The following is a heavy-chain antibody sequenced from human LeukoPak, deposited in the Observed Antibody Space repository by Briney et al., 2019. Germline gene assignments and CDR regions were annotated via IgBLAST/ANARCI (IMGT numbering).Heavy chain of an antibody. J-gene: IGHJ4*02. CDR1: GFTFSSYG. CDR3: ARGAGYNYPYYFDY. Sequence: GGSLRLSCAASGFTFSSYGMHWVRQAPGKGLEWVAVISYDGSNKYYADSVKGRFTISRDNSKNTLYLQMNSLRAENTAVYYCARGAGYNYPYYFDYWGQGTLVTVSS. D-gene: IGHD5-24*01. CDR2: ISYDGSNK. V-gene: IGHV3-30*03.